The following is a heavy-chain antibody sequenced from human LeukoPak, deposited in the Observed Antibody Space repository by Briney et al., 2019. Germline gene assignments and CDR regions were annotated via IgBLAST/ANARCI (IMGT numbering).Heavy chain of an antibody. CDR3: ARWNPGPYYFDY. J-gene: IGHJ4*02. Sequence: PEGSLRLSCAASGFTFSSYSMNWVRQAPGKGLEWVSSISSSSSYIYYADSVKGRFTISRDNAKNSLYLQMNSLRAEDTAVYYCARWNPGPYYFDYWGQGTLVTVSS. CDR1: GFTFSSYS. D-gene: IGHD1-1*01. V-gene: IGHV3-21*01. CDR2: ISSSSSYI.